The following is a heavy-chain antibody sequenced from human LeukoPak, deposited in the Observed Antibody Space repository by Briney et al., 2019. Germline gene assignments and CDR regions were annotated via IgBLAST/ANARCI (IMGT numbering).Heavy chain of an antibody. CDR1: GYTLTELS. CDR3: ARVLRRVGYCSSTSCHSELDY. V-gene: IGHV1-24*01. Sequence: ASVKVSCKVSGYTLTELSMHWVRQAPGKGLEWMGGFDPEDGETIYAQKFQGRVTMTRDTSISTAYMELSRLRSDDTAVYYCARVLRRVGYCSSTSCHSELDYWGQGTLVTVSS. CDR2: FDPEDGET. D-gene: IGHD2-2*02. J-gene: IGHJ4*02.